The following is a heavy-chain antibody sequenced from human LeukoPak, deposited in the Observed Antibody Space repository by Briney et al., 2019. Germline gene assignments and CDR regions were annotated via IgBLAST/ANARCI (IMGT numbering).Heavy chain of an antibody. CDR3: ARGGYYGSGNDFRFDP. CDR2: IYYSGST. D-gene: IGHD3-10*01. J-gene: IGHJ5*02. CDR1: GFTLSTYA. Sequence: PGGSLRLSCAASGFTLSTYAMSWVRQTPGKGLEWIGYIYYSGSTNYKPSLKSRVTISVDTSKNQFSLKLSSVTAADTAVYYCARGGYYGSGNDFRFDPWGQGTLVTVSS. V-gene: IGHV4-59*01.